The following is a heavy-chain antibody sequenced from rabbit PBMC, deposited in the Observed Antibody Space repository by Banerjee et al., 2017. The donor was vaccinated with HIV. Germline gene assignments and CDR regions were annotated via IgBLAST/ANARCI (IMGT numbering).Heavy chain of an antibody. V-gene: IGHV1S40*01. CDR1: GFDFSSNG. CDR2: VDTGSSDT. Sequence: QSLEESGGDLVKPGASLTLTCTASGFDFSSNGMCWVRQAPGKGLEWIGCVDTGSSDTWHASWVNGRFTISKISSTTVTLQMTSLTAADTATYFCGRHGGYGTHGSDLWGPGTLVTVS. J-gene: IGHJ4*01. CDR3: GRHGGYGTHGSDL. D-gene: IGHD7-1*01.